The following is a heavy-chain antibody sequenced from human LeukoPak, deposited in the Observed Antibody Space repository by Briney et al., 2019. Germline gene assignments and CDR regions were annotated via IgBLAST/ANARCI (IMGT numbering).Heavy chain of an antibody. V-gene: IGHV1-69*04. CDR3: ACPYGSGWDY. D-gene: IGHD6-19*01. J-gene: IGHJ4*02. Sequence: SVTVSCKASGGTFSSYAISWVRQAPGQGLEWMGRIIPILGIANYAQKFQGRVTITADKSTSTAYMELSSLRSEDTAVYYCACPYGSGWDYWGQGTLVTVSS. CDR2: IIPILGIA. CDR1: GGTFSSYA.